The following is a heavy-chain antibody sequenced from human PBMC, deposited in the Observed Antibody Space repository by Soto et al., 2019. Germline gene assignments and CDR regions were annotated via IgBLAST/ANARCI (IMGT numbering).Heavy chain of an antibody. CDR3: GGGGGAGIVVVGSFDY. Sequence: QVQLVQSGAEVKKPGSSVKVSCKASGGTFSSYAISWVRQAPGQGLEWMGGIIPIFGTANYAQKFQGRVTITADESRRRASRGLGSGSSGAGAVYCGGGGGGAGIVVVGSFDYWGQGTLVTVSS. V-gene: IGHV1-69*01. CDR2: IIPIFGTA. CDR1: GGTFSSYA. D-gene: IGHD2-15*01. J-gene: IGHJ4*02.